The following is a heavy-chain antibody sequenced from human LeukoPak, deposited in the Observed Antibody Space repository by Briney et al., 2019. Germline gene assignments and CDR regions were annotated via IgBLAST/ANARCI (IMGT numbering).Heavy chain of an antibody. CDR1: GFTFSSCA. J-gene: IGHJ4*02. Sequence: PGGSLRLSCAASGFTFSSCAMSWVRQAPGKGLEWVSAISNSGGSTHYADSVKGRFTISRDNSKNTLYLQMNCLRAEDTAVYYCAKGGARGYSYGYADYWGQGTLVTVSS. CDR2: ISNSGGST. V-gene: IGHV3-23*01. D-gene: IGHD5-18*01. CDR3: AKGGARGYSYGYADY.